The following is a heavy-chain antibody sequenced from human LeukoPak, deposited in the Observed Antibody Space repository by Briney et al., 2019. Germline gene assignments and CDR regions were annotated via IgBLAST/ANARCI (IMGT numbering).Heavy chain of an antibody. CDR1: GGSISSYY. CDR2: IYHSGST. CDR3: AGRITIFGVAVDAFDI. Sequence: SETLSLTCTVSGGSISSYYWSWIRQPPGKGLEWIGYIYHSGSTYYNPSLKSRVTISVDRSKNQFSLKLSSVTAADTAVYYCAGRITIFGVAVDAFDIWGQGTMVTVSS. D-gene: IGHD3-3*01. V-gene: IGHV4-59*12. J-gene: IGHJ3*02.